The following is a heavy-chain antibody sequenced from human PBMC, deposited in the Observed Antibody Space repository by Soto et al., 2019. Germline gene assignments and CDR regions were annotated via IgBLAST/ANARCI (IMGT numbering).Heavy chain of an antibody. J-gene: IGHJ4*02. Sequence: GGSLRLSCAASGFTFSDYYMSWIRQAPGKGLEWVSYISSSGSTIYYADSVKGRFTISRDNAKNSLYLQMNSLRAEDTAVYYCARGVRYCTNGVCYSDYWGQGTLLTVSS. CDR1: GFTFSDYY. D-gene: IGHD2-8*01. CDR3: ARGVRYCTNGVCYSDY. V-gene: IGHV3-11*01. CDR2: ISSSGSTI.